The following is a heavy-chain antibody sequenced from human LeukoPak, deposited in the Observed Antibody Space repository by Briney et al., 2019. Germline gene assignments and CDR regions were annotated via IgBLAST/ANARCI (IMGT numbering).Heavy chain of an antibody. V-gene: IGHV1-18*01. CDR3: AKNSSGGYSDY. Sequence: GASVNVSSTTAAYTFTSAGITWGRQAPGQRHEWMGWISTYNGYSKYAQNLQGRVTMTADTSTSTAYMELSSLRSDDSAVYYCAKNSSGGYSDYWGQGTLVTVSS. CDR2: ISTYNGYS. D-gene: IGHD6-19*01. CDR1: AYTFTSAG. J-gene: IGHJ4*02.